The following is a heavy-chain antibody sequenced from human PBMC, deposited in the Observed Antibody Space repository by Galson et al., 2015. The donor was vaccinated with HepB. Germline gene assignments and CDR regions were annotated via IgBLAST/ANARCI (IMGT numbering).Heavy chain of an antibody. CDR1: GFSFSRYR. Sequence: SLRLSCAGSGFSFSRYRMNWVRQAPGKGLEWVANINQDGSAEYYVDSVKGRFTVSRDNAENSLYLQMNNLRADDTAVYYCARDVTVAVLGSFDIWGQGTMVTVSS. CDR3: ARDVTVAVLGSFDI. CDR2: INQDGSAE. D-gene: IGHD6-19*01. J-gene: IGHJ3*02. V-gene: IGHV3-7*01.